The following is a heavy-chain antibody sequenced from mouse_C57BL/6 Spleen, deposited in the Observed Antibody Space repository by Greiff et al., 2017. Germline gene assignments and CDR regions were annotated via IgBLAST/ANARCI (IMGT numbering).Heavy chain of an antibody. V-gene: IGHV5-17*01. CDR3: ARGLPSLSMDY. CDR2: ISSGSSTI. CDR1: GFTFSDYG. Sequence: EVKLMESGGGLVKPGGSLKLSCAASGFTFSDYGMHWVRQAPEKGLEWVAYISSGSSTIYYADKVKGRFTISRDNAKNTLFLQMTSLRSEDTAMYYCARGLPSLSMDYWGQGTSVTVSS. J-gene: IGHJ4*01. D-gene: IGHD3-1*01.